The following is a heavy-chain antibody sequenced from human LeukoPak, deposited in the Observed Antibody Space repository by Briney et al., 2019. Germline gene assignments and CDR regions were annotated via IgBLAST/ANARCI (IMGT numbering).Heavy chain of an antibody. D-gene: IGHD3-9*01. CDR1: GFTFSSYW. Sequence: PGGSLRLSCAASGFTFSSYWMSWVRQAPGKGLEWVANIKQDGSEKYYVDSVKGRFTISRDNAKNSLYLQMNSLRAEDTAVYYCARDIYDILTGYIDYWGQGTLVTVSS. J-gene: IGHJ4*02. CDR3: ARDIYDILTGYIDY. V-gene: IGHV3-7*01. CDR2: IKQDGSEK.